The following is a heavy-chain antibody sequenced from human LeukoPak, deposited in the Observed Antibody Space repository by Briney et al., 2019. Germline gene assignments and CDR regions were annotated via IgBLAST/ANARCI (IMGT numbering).Heavy chain of an antibody. CDR3: ARDIRGIVSGINIDY. Sequence: PGGSLRLSCDGSGFTFDDYGMHWVRQGPGKGLEWVSSISWNSGLIDYADSVKGRFTISRDNAKNSLYLQMNSLRGEDTALYYCARDIRGIVSGINIDYWGQGILITVSS. V-gene: IGHV3-9*01. CDR1: GFTFDDYG. J-gene: IGHJ4*02. D-gene: IGHD3-16*02. CDR2: ISWNSGLI.